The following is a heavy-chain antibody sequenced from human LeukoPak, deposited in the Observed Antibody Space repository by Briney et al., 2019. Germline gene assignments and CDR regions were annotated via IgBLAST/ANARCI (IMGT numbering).Heavy chain of an antibody. CDR2: INHNSVDI. Sequence: ASVRVSCKASGYTFTGYYLHWVRQAPGQGLEWMGWINHNSVDINHAHKFPGRVTMTRDTSINTAYMELSRLRSDDTAVYHCARDLTMFVVVPGYWGQGTLVTVSS. CDR3: ARDLTMFVVVPGY. D-gene: IGHD3-10*02. V-gene: IGHV1-2*07. J-gene: IGHJ4*02. CDR1: GYTFTGYY.